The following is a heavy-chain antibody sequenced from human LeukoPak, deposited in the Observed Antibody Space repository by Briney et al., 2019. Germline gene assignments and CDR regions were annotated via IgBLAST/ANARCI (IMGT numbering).Heavy chain of an antibody. CDR3: AKDRNSGSYFVGDFDN. J-gene: IGHJ4*02. CDR1: GFIFSNYA. D-gene: IGHD1-26*01. Sequence: GESLKISCAASGFIFSNYAMHWVRQAPGKWLEGVVLLSYDGSNKYVADSVKGRFSISRDNSKNTLYLKMNSLRTEDTAVYFCAKDRNSGSYFVGDFDNWGQGTLVTVSS. CDR2: LSYDGSNK. V-gene: IGHV3-30*18.